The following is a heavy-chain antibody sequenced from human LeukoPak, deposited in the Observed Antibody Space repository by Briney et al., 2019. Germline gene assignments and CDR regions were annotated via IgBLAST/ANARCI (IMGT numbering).Heavy chain of an antibody. J-gene: IGHJ5*02. CDR1: GATFSNFA. D-gene: IGHD2-2*01. CDR2: IIPFSGTP. CDR3: GRDPPRPEYHWFDP. Sequence: ASVKVSCKASGATFSNFAISWVRQAPGQGLEWMGGIIPFSGTPNYAQKFQGRVTITADEYTTTIYMELTSLRSDDTAVYYCGRDPPRPEYHWFDPWGQGTLVIVSS. V-gene: IGHV1-69*13.